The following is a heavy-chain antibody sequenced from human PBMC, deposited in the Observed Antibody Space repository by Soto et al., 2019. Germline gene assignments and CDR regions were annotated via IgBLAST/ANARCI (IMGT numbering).Heavy chain of an antibody. J-gene: IGHJ4*02. CDR1: GFTFTDYY. Sequence: QVQLVESGGGLVKPGGSLRLSRAASGFTFTDYYMSWIRQAPGKGLEWVSYIDSSDTTIYYADSVRGRFTISRDNAKNSLYLQMNSLRADDTAVYYCARHRKLVPGEDSWGQGTLVTVAS. CDR2: IDSSDTTI. V-gene: IGHV3-11*01. CDR3: ARHRKLVPGEDS. D-gene: IGHD2-8*02.